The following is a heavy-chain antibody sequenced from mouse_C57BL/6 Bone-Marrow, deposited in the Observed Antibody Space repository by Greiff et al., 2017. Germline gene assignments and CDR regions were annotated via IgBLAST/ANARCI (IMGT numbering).Heavy chain of an antibody. CDR1: GFAFTNYL. J-gene: IGHJ1*03. CDR3: ATDYYGSSGDCEV. Sequence: QVQLQQSGAELVRPGTSVKVSCKASGFAFTNYLLEWVKQRPGQGLEWIGVINPGSGGTNYNEKFKGKAILTADKSYSPHYLQLSSLKSEDSAVYFCATDYYGSSGDCEVWGTGTAVTVSS. V-gene: IGHV1-54*01. CDR2: INPGSGGT. D-gene: IGHD1-1*01.